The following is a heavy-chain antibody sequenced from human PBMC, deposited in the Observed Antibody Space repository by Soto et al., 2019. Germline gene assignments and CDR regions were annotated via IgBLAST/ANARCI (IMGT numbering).Heavy chain of an antibody. Sequence: GSLRLSCAASDXTFANACMNWVRQAPGKGLGWVGRIKSKADGGTTDYAAPVKGRFTISRDESQNTLYLQMNSLKTEDTAVYYCTSLYYGHWGQGTLVTVS. V-gene: IGHV3-15*07. J-gene: IGHJ4*02. D-gene: IGHD4-17*01. CDR2: IKSKADGGTT. CDR1: DXTFANAC. CDR3: TSLYYGH.